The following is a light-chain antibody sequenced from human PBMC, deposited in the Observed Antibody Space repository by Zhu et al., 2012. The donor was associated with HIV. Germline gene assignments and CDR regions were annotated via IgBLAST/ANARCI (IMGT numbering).Light chain of an antibody. J-gene: IGKJ1*01. CDR1: QSVNSN. Sequence: EIGMTQSPATLSVSPGERATLSCRASQSVNSNLAWYQQKPGQAPRLIIYGASTRATGIPARFSGSGSGTEFTLTVSSMQSEDFADYYCQQYYDWPRTFGQRDQGGNQT. CDR3: QQYYDWPRT. V-gene: IGKV3-15*01. CDR2: GAS.